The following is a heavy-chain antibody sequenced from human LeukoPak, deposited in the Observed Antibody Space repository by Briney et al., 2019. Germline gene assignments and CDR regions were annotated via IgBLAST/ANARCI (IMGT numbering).Heavy chain of an antibody. J-gene: IGHJ6*02. Sequence: GGSLRLSCAASGFTFRTYWMHWVRQAPGKGLVWVSRITPDGSRTDHADSVRGRFTISRDNAKNSLYLQMNSLRAEDTAVYYCARVRGSTQRLDVWGQGTTVTVSS. D-gene: IGHD6-13*01. CDR3: ARVRGSTQRLDV. CDR2: ITPDGSRT. CDR1: GFTFRTYW. V-gene: IGHV3-74*01.